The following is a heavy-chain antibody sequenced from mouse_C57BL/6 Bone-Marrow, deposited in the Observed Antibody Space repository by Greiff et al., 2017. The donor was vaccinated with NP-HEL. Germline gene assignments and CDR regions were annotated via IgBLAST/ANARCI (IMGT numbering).Heavy chain of an antibody. Sequence: VQLKESGPGLVKPSQSLSLTCSVTGYSITSGYYWNWIRQFPGNKLEWMGYIRYDGSNNYNPSFKNRISITPDTSTNQFFLKLNSVTTEDTATYYCAKEGVLLRFRYEGYFDVWGTGTTVTVSS. V-gene: IGHV3-6*01. D-gene: IGHD1-1*01. CDR3: AKEGVLLRFRYEGYFDV. CDR1: GYSITSGYY. CDR2: IRYDGSN. J-gene: IGHJ1*03.